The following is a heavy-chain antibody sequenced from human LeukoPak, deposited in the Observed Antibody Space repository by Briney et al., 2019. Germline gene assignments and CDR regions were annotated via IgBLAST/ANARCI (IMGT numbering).Heavy chain of an antibody. CDR2: IYHSGST. Sequence: PSETLSLTCAVYGGSFSGYYWSWIRQPPGKGLEWIGSIYHSGSTYYNPSLKSRVTISVDTSKNQFSLKLSSVTAADTAVYYCARDRDGYNYVDYWGQGTLVTVSS. J-gene: IGHJ4*02. CDR1: GGSFSGYY. D-gene: IGHD5-24*01. V-gene: IGHV4-34*01. CDR3: ARDRDGYNYVDY.